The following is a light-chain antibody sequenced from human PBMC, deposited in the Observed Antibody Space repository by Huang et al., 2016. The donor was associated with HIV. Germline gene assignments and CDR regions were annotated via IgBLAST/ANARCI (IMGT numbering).Light chain of an antibody. CDR1: QRISSH. J-gene: IGKJ4*01. CDR2: SST. V-gene: IGKV1-39*01. Sequence: DIQVTQSPSSLSASVGDRVTIPCRTSQRISSHLSWYQQKIGKGPKLVIYSSTVLQSGVASRFTGRGSGTDFTLTINSLQPEDFATYYCQQTYRAPVTFGGGTRVEIK. CDR3: QQTYRAPVT.